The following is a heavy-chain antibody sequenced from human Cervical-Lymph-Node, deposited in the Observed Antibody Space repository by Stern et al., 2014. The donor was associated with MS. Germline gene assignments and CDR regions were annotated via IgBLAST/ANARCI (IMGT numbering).Heavy chain of an antibody. D-gene: IGHD1-1*01. Sequence: VQLVESGPGLVKPSETLSLTCSVSGGSLTGYYCSWIRQFPGKGLEWIGYIYHSGTTQSHPSLKRRLTMSVDTSNNQFSLKLNSVTTEDTAVYYCARNRYPTTWFDSWGQGTLVIVSS. CDR3: ARNRYPTTWFDS. J-gene: IGHJ5*01. V-gene: IGHV4-4*09. CDR2: IYHSGTT. CDR1: GGSLTGYY.